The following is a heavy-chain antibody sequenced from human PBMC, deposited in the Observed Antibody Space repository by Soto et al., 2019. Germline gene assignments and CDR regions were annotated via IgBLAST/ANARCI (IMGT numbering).Heavy chain of an antibody. V-gene: IGHV3-33*01. J-gene: IGHJ5*02. CDR3: ARGTGSGCFYNCCER. D-gene: IGHD6-25*01. CDR1: GFTFSSYG. Sequence: GGSLRLSCAASGFTFSSYGMHWFRQAPGKGLEWVAVIWYDGSNKYYADSVKGRFTISRDNSKNTLYLQMNSLRAEDTAVYYCARGTGSGCFYNCCERWGKETLGTVAS. CDR2: IWYDGSNK.